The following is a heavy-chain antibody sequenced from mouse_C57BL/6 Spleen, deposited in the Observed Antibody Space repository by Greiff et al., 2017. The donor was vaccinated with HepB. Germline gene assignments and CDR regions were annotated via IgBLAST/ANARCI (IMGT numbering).Heavy chain of an antibody. CDR1: GYTFTSYW. CDR2: INPSSGYT. D-gene: IGHD1-1*01. V-gene: IGHV1-7*01. J-gene: IGHJ4*01. Sequence: VQLQQSGAELAKPGASVKLSCKASGYTFTSYWMHWVKQRPGQGLEWIGYINPSSGYTKYNQKFKDKATLTADKSSSTAYMQLSSLSYEDSAVYYCARSPLITTVVADAMDYWGQGTSVTVSS. CDR3: ARSPLITTVVADAMDY.